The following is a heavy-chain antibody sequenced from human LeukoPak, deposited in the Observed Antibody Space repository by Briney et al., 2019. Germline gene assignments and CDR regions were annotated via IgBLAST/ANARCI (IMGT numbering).Heavy chain of an antibody. Sequence: ASVKVSCKASGYTFTSYGISWVRQAPGQGLEWMGWISAYNSNTNYAQKLQGRVTMTTDTSTSKAYMELKSLRSDDTAVYYCARDPNSALAIFGGTLFDYWGQGTLVTVSS. V-gene: IGHV1-18*01. CDR2: ISAYNSNT. D-gene: IGHD3-3*01. CDR1: GYTFTSYG. J-gene: IGHJ4*02. CDR3: ARDPNSALAIFGGTLFDY.